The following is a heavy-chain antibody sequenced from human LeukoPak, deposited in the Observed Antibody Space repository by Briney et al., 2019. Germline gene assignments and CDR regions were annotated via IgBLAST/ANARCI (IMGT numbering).Heavy chain of an antibody. CDR3: ARRGSTTWFDP. CDR2: IYYGGST. D-gene: IGHD2-2*01. CDR1: GGSISNTHYY. J-gene: IGHJ5*02. Sequence: SETLSLTCTVSGGSISNTHYYWGWIRQPPGKGLEWIGSIYYGGSTYSNPSLKSRVTISADTSKNQFSLKLSSVTAADTAVYYCARRGSTTWFDPWGQGTLVTVSS. V-gene: IGHV4-39*01.